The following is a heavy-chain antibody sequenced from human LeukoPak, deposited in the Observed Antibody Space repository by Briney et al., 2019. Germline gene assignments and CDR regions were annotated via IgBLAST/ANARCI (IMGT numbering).Heavy chain of an antibody. CDR3: AKVPINRIAVVVAATLYYFDY. D-gene: IGHD2-15*01. V-gene: IGHV3-23*01. CDR2: ISSSGCGT. J-gene: IGHJ4*02. Sequence: GGSLTLSCTASGFTFSSYAMSWVRQAPGKGLEWVSPISSSGCGTYYADSVKRRFNISRDNSKHTRPLQMNSLRAEDTAVYYCAKVPINRIAVVVAATLYYFDYWGQGTLVTVSS. CDR1: GFTFSSYA.